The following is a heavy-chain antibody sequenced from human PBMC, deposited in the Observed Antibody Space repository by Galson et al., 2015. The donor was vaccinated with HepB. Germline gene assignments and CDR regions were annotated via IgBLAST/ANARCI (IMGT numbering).Heavy chain of an antibody. D-gene: IGHD2-2*01. Sequence: SLRLSCAASGFTFSSHWLSWVRQAPGKGLEWVANIKQDGSEKYYVDSVKGRFTISRDNAKNSLYLQMNSLRAEDTAVYYCARPRYCSSTSCPHGAFDIWGQGTMVTVSS. CDR1: GFTFSSHW. J-gene: IGHJ3*02. CDR2: IKQDGSEK. V-gene: IGHV3-7*01. CDR3: ARPRYCSSTSCPHGAFDI.